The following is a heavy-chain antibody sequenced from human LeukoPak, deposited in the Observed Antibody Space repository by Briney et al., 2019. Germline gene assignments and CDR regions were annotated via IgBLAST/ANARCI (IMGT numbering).Heavy chain of an antibody. Sequence: SETLSLTCTVSGGSISSSSYYWGWIRQPPGKGLEWIASIYYSGSTYYNPSLKSRVTISVDTSKNQFSLNLSSVTAAYTAVYYCARGLKSSSWYWDYWGQGTLVTVSS. CDR2: IYYSGST. V-gene: IGHV4-39*02. CDR1: GGSISSSSYY. J-gene: IGHJ4*02. CDR3: ARGLKSSSWYWDY. D-gene: IGHD6-13*01.